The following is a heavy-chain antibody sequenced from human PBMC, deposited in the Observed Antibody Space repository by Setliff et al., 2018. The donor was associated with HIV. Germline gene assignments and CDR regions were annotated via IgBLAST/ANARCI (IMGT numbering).Heavy chain of an antibody. CDR3: ARDPYDTSENPYDP. V-gene: IGHV1-18*01. CDR1: GYAFTSYG. Sequence: ASVKVSCKASGYAFTSYGISWVRQAPGQGLEWMGWISAYNGNTKYEQKFQGRITLTTDPSTSKVYMELRSLRSDDTAVYYCARDPYDTSENPYDPWGQGTLVTVS. CDR2: ISAYNGNT. J-gene: IGHJ5*02. D-gene: IGHD3-16*01.